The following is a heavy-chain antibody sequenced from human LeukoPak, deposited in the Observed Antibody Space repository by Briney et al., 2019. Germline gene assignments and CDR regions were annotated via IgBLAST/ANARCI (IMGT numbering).Heavy chain of an antibody. V-gene: IGHV3-23*01. CDR3: AKDDKYYYDSSGYGQ. CDR1: GFTFSSYA. CDR2: ISGSGGST. Sequence: GGSLRLSCAASGFTFSSYAMSWVRQAPGKGLEWVSAISGSGGSTYYADSVEGRFTISRDNSKNTLYLQMNSLRAEDTAVYYCAKDDKYYYDSSGYGQWGQGTLVTVSS. D-gene: IGHD3-22*01. J-gene: IGHJ4*02.